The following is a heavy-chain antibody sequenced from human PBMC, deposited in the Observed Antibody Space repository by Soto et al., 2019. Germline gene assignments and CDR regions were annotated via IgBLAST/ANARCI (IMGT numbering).Heavy chain of an antibody. CDR1: GGSISSGGYY. J-gene: IGHJ6*04. V-gene: IGHV4-31*01. CDR3: ARRGSSYVFSLGMDL. D-gene: IGHD5-18*01. Sequence: QVQLQESGPGLVKPSQTLSLTCTVSGGSISSGGYYWSWIRQHPGKGLEWIGYIYYSGSTYYNPSLKGIVTMSVATFKNHFSMKLSFVTPAATAFYYCARRGSSYVFSLGMDLWAKGTTATVST. CDR2: IYYSGST.